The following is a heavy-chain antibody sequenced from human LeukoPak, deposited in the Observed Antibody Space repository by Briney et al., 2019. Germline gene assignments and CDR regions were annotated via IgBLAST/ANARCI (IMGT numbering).Heavy chain of an antibody. V-gene: IGHV3-49*03. D-gene: IGHD1-1*01. J-gene: IGHJ6*03. CDR2: IRSRAYGGTT. CDR3: STVQLERSRSFYCYMDV. CDR1: GFSFDDFA. Sequence: GGSLRLSCTTSGFSFDDFAMSWFRQAPGKGLEWVSSIRSRAYGGTTDYAASVRGRFSISRDDSKSVAYLQVNSLKTEDTAVYFCSTVQLERSRSFYCYMDVWGKGTTVTVSS.